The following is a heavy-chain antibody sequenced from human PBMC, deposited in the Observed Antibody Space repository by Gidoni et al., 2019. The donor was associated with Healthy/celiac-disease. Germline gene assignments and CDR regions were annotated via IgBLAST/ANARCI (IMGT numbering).Heavy chain of an antibody. J-gene: IGHJ5*02. CDR2: ISWDGGST. D-gene: IGHD3-16*01. Sequence: EVQLGESGGVVVQPGRSLRLSCAASGFTLVDYTMHWVGQAPGKGLEWVSLISWDGGSTYYADSVKGRFTISRDNSSNSLYLQMNSLRTEDTALYYCAKGQINNWFDPWGQGTLVTVSS. CDR3: AKGQINNWFDP. V-gene: IGHV3-43*01. CDR1: GFTLVDYT.